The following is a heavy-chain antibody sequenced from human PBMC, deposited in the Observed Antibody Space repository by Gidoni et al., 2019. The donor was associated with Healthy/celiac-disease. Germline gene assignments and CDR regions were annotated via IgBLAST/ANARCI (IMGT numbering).Heavy chain of an antibody. J-gene: IGHJ6*02. CDR3: AREKWEYSSGPSIYYYGMDV. D-gene: IGHD6-19*01. CDR2: IIPIFGTA. V-gene: IGHV1-69*01. Sequence: GGIIPIFGTANYAQKFQGRVTITADESTSTAYMELSSLRSEDTAVYYCAREKWEYSSGPSIYYYGMDVWGQGTTVTVSS.